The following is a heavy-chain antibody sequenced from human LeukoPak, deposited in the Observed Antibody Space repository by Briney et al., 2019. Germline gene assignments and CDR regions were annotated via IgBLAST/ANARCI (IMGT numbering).Heavy chain of an antibody. Sequence: GGSLRLSCSASGFTFSSYAMHWVRQAPGKGLEYVSAISSNGGSTYYADSVKGRFTISRDNSKNTLYLKMSSLRAEDTAVYYCVKEAVDILTGSPLYYFDYWGQGTLVTVSS. CDR2: ISSNGGST. D-gene: IGHD3-9*01. CDR3: VKEAVDILTGSPLYYFDY. V-gene: IGHV3-64D*06. J-gene: IGHJ4*02. CDR1: GFTFSSYA.